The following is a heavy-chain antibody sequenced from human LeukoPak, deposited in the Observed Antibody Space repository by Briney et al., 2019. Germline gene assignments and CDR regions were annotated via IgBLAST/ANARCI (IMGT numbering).Heavy chain of an antibody. D-gene: IGHD3-10*01. CDR3: ARGQYGSGSDAFDI. CDR2: IYYSGST. J-gene: IGHJ3*02. V-gene: IGHV4-59*01. CDR1: GGSISSYY. Sequence: SETLSLTCTVSGGSISSYYWSWIRQPPEKGLEWIGYIYYSGSTNYNPSLKSRVTISVDTSKNQFSLKLSSVTAADTAVYYCARGQYGSGSDAFDIWGQGTMVTVSS.